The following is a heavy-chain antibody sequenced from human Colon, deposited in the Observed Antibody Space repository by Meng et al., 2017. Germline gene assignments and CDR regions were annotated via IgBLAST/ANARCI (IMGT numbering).Heavy chain of an antibody. CDR2: INTNTGNP. CDR3: ARLYCSGGSCYTIDY. V-gene: IGHV7-4-1*02. D-gene: IGHD2-15*01. CDR1: GYTFTSYA. Sequence: QLQLVQPWSRLKKPGASVKVSCKASGYTFTSYAMNWVRQAPGQGLEWMGWINTNTGNPTYAQGFTGRFVFSLDTSVSTAYLQISSLKAADTAVYYCARLYCSGGSCYTIDYWGQGTLVTVSS. J-gene: IGHJ4*02.